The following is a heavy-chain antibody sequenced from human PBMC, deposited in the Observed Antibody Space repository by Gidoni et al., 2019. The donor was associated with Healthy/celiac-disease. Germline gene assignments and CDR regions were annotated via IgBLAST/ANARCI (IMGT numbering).Heavy chain of an antibody. Sequence: QVQLQQWGAGRLKPWETLSLTCAVNGGSVSGYYWSWIRQPQGKGLECIGEINHSGSTNYNPSLKSRVPISVDTSKNQFSLKLSSVTAADTAVYYCARGRRRVTVRGDLDYWGQGTLVTVSS. D-gene: IGHD3-10*01. V-gene: IGHV4-34*01. CDR3: ARGRRRVTVRGDLDY. CDR1: GGSVSGYY. J-gene: IGHJ4*02. CDR2: INHSGST.